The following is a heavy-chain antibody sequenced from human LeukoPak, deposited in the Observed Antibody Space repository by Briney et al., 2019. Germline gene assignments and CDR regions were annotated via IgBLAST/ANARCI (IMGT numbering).Heavy chain of an antibody. CDR1: GGSVSSGSYY. CDR2: IYYSGGT. Sequence: PSETLSLTCTVSGGSVSSGSYYWSWIRQPPGKGLEWIGYIYYSGGTYYNPSLKSRVTISVDTSKNQFSLKLSSVTAADTAVYYCARDGGGGSYFSSRAFDIWGQGTMVTVSS. D-gene: IGHD1-26*01. V-gene: IGHV4-31*03. J-gene: IGHJ3*02. CDR3: ARDGGGGSYFSSRAFDI.